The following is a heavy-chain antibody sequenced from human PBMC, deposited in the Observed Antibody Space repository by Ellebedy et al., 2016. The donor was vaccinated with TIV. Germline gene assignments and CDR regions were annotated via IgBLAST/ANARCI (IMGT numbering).Heavy chain of an antibody. CDR3: ARDGSFGDYLSPRHAFNM. V-gene: IGHV3-7*01. Sequence: GESLKISCAASGFTFRSYWMSWVRQAPGKGLEWVGNINQDGSEKYYVDSVKGRFSISRDNAKNSVYLQMNSLRADDTALYFCARDGSFGDYLSPRHAFNMWGQGTMVTVSS. CDR1: GFTFRSYW. J-gene: IGHJ3*02. D-gene: IGHD4-17*01. CDR2: INQDGSEK.